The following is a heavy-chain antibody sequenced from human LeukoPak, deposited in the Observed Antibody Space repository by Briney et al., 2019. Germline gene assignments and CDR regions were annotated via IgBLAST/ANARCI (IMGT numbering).Heavy chain of an antibody. D-gene: IGHD1-7*01. CDR3: TTGGYNWNYDYFDY. V-gene: IGHV3-49*04. CDR2: IRSKAYGGTT. Sequence: GRSLRLSCTASGFTFGDYAMSWVRQAPGKGLEWVGFIRSKAYGGTTEYAASVKGRFTISRDDSKSIAYLQMNSLKTEDTAVYYCTTGGYNWNYDYFDYWGQGTLVTVSS. J-gene: IGHJ4*02. CDR1: GFTFGDYA.